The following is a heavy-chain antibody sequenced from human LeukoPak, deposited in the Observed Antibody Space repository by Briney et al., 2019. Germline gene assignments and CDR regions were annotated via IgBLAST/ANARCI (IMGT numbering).Heavy chain of an antibody. V-gene: IGHV3-64*01. CDR2: ISSNGGST. J-gene: IGHJ3*02. Sequence: PGGSLRLSCAASGFTFSSYAMHWVRQAPGKGLEYVSAISSNGGSTYYANSVKGRFTISRDNSKNTLYLQMGSLRAEDMAVYYCARAITILPTSPDALDIWGQGTMVTVSS. D-gene: IGHD3-9*01. CDR1: GFTFSSYA. CDR3: ARAITILPTSPDALDI.